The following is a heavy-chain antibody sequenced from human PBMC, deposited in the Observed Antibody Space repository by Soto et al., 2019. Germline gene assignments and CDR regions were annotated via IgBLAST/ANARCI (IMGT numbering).Heavy chain of an antibody. Sequence: SETLSLTCTVSGGSISSGNYYWSWIRQPPGKGLEWIGYISYSGSTYYNPSLKSRVTISVDTSKNQFSLKLSSVTAADTAVYYCARARPDAARLDPWGQGTLVTVSS. D-gene: IGHD2-2*01. CDR3: ARARPDAARLDP. J-gene: IGHJ5*02. V-gene: IGHV4-30-4*01. CDR2: ISYSGST. CDR1: GGSISSGNYY.